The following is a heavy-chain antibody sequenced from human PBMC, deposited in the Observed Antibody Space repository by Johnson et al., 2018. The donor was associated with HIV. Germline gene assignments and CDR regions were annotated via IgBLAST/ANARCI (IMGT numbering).Heavy chain of an antibody. Sequence: QVQLVESGGGLVQPGGSLRLSCAASGFIFSDFGMHWVRQAPGKGLEWVAVISHDANNKFYADSVKGRFAVSRDDSKNTLYLQMSSLRVEDTAVYYCARDGGYSYGDAFDIWGQGTMVTVSS. CDR3: ARDGGYSYGDAFDI. J-gene: IGHJ3*02. CDR1: GFIFSDFG. CDR2: ISHDANNK. V-gene: IGHV3-30*03. D-gene: IGHD5-18*01.